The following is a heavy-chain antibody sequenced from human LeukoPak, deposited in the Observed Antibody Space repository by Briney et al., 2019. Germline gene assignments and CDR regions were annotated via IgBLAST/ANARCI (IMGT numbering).Heavy chain of an antibody. CDR3: AREAPITMVRGVTFDY. CDR2: ISSSGSTI. V-gene: IGHV3-48*04. J-gene: IGHJ4*02. D-gene: IGHD3-10*01. CDR1: GATFSRHT. Sequence: PGGSLRLSRAASGATFSRHTMKWVRQAPGERLERGSYISSSGSTIYYADSVKGRFTISRDNAKNSLYLQMNSLRAEDTAVYYCAREAPITMVRGVTFDYWGQGTLVTVSS.